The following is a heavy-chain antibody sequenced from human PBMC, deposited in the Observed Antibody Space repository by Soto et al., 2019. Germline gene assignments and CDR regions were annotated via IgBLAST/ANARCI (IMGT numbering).Heavy chain of an antibody. CDR1: GGSMSFYY. CDR3: ARGGGPTTTTLTTYDY. D-gene: IGHD4-17*01. CDR2: IYYRGTT. Sequence: SETLSLTCNVSGGSMSFYYWSWIRQPPGKGLEWVGYIYYRGTTNYNPSLRSRVTILIDMSKNQFSLKMTTVTAADTAVYYCARGGGPTTTTLTTYDYWAQGSLVTVSS. J-gene: IGHJ4*02. V-gene: IGHV4-59*01.